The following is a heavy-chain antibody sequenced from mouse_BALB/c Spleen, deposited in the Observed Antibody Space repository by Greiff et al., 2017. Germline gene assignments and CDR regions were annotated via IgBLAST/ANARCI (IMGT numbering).Heavy chain of an antibody. CDR2: IDPFNGGT. CDR1: GYSFTSYY. V-gene: IGHV1-28*01. CDR3: ARGLVTDY. J-gene: IGHJ4*01. D-gene: IGHD2-5*01. Sequence: EVQLQQSGPELMKPGASVKISCKASGYSFTSYYMHWVKQSHGKSLEWIGYIDPFNGGTSYNQKFKGKATLTVDKSSSTAYMHLSSLTSEDSAVYYCARGLVTDYWGQGTSVTVSS.